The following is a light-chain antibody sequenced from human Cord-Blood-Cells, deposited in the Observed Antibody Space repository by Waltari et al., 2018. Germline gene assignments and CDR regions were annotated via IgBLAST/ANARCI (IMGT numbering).Light chain of an antibody. V-gene: IGLV2-23*02. CDR2: EVS. Sequence: QSALTQPASVSGSPGQSITISCTGTSSDVGSYNLVSWYPQHPGKAPKLMIYEVSKRPAGVSNRFSGSKSGNPTSLTISGLQAEDEADYYCCSYAGSSTPYVFGTGTKVTVL. J-gene: IGLJ1*01. CDR3: CSYAGSSTPYV. CDR1: SSDVGSYNL.